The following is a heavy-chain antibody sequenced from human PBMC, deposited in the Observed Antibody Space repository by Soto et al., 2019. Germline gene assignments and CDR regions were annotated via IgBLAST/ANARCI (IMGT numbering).Heavy chain of an antibody. J-gene: IGHJ5*01. CDR1: GCSIISLN. CDR3: ERYSWGSSLCFDS. CDR2: IYYRGST. Sequence: XXTLSLPYTVSGCSIISLNWGRCTRLPPGEGLEWIGYIYYRGSTNHNPSPKSPVTISVDTTKNQFSLKLSSVPSADMAVYYCERYSWGSSLCFDSWGQGTLVTVSS. V-gene: IGHV4-59*11. D-gene: IGHD3-16*01.